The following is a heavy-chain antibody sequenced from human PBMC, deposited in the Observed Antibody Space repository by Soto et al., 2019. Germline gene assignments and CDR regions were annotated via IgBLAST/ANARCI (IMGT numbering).Heavy chain of an antibody. CDR3: ARILFGVVIIPPDV. D-gene: IGHD3-3*01. CDR1: GGSVSSGSYY. CDR2: IYYSGST. J-gene: IGHJ6*02. Sequence: SETLSLTCPVSGGSVSSGSYYWSWIRQPPGKGLEWIGYIYYSGSTNYNPSLKSRVTISVDTSKNQFSLKLSSVTAADTAVYYCARILFGVVIIPPDVWGQGTTVTVSS. V-gene: IGHV4-61*01.